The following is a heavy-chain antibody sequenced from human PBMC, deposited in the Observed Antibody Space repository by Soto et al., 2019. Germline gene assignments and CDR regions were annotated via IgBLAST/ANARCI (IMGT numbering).Heavy chain of an antibody. D-gene: IGHD2-2*01. V-gene: IGHV1-69*12. CDR1: GGTFSSYA. Sequence: QVQLVQSGAEVKRPGSSVKVSCKASGGTFSSYAISWVRQAPGQGLEWMGGIIPIFGTANYAQKFQGRVTITADDSTSPAYMELSSLRSEDTAVYYCARHVPAAGYYYGMDVWGQGTTVTVSS. CDR2: IIPIFGTA. CDR3: ARHVPAAGYYYGMDV. J-gene: IGHJ6*02.